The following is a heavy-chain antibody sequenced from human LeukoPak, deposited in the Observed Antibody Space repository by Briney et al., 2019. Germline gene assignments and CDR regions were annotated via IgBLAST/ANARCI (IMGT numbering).Heavy chain of an antibody. J-gene: IGHJ4*02. D-gene: IGHD3/OR15-3a*01. CDR1: GFTFGDYS. Sequence: GGSLRLSRTTSGFTFGDYSMSWVRQAAGKGLEWVGFIRSKGYGGTSEYAASVKGRFTISRDDSKSIAYLQMNSLKTEDTAVYYCSREIGQNRLFDYWGQGTLVTVSS. CDR2: IRSKGYGGTS. CDR3: SREIGQNRLFDY. V-gene: IGHV3-49*04.